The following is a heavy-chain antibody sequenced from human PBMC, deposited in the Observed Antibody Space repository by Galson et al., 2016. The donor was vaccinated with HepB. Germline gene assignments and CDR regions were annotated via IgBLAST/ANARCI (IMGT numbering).Heavy chain of an antibody. CDR3: TTGHIGFAY. J-gene: IGHJ4*01. CDR1: GITFNYAW. Sequence: SLRLSCAASGITFNYAWMTWVRQAPGKGLEWVGRIKSNIEGGATDSAAAMKGSFIISIDDSKNKVYLQMNGLKIEDTAVYYGTTGHIGFAYWGQGALVTVS. V-gene: IGHV3-15*01. D-gene: IGHD2-21*01. CDR2: IKSNIEGGAT.